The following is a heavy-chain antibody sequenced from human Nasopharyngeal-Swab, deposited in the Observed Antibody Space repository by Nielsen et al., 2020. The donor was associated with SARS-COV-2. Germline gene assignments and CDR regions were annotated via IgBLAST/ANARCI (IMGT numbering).Heavy chain of an antibody. CDR2: IIPILGIA. D-gene: IGHD4-23*01. CDR3: ARDLGDYGGKGFGY. J-gene: IGHJ4*02. CDR1: GGTFGSYA. Sequence: SVKVSCKASGGTFGSYAISWVRQAPGQGLEWMGRIIPILGIANYAQKFQGRVTITADKSTSTAYMELSSLRSEDTAVYYCARDLGDYGGKGFGYWGQGTLVTVSS. V-gene: IGHV1-69*04.